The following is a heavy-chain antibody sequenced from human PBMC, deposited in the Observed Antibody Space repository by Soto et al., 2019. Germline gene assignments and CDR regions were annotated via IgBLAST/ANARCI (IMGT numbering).Heavy chain of an antibody. CDR1: GFTFSSYW. CDR2: IKQDGSEK. J-gene: IGHJ6*03. D-gene: IGHD2-2*01. V-gene: IGHV3-7*01. CDR3: ARVVNDVPAAQTNYYYYYYMDV. Sequence: EVQLVESGGGLVQPGGSLRLSCAASGFTFSSYWMSWVRQAPGKGLEWVANIKQDGSEKYYVDSVKGRFIISRDNAKNSLYLQMNSLRAEDTAVYYCARVVNDVPAAQTNYYYYYYMDVWGKGTTVTVSS.